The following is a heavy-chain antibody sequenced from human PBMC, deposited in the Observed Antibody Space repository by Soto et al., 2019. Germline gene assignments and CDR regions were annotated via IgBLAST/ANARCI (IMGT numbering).Heavy chain of an antibody. V-gene: IGHV4-4*07. CDR3: ARASQCKSYFDCFAGLDY. D-gene: IGHD3-9*01. Sequence: QVQLQDSGPGLVRPAETLSLTGTVSSDSISGLYWTWIRQPAGKGLEWIGRIYSSGETNSNPSLTGRVIMSLDTSQNTFSLKLTAVTAAYTAVYYCARASQCKSYFDCFAGLDYWGQGTLVTASS. J-gene: IGHJ4*02. CDR2: IYSSGET. CDR1: SDSISGLY.